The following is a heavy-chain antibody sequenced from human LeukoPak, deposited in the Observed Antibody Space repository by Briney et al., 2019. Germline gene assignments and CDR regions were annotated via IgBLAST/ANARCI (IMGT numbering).Heavy chain of an antibody. Sequence: GASVKISCKASGYTFTGYYMHWVRQAPGQGLEWMGWINPNSGGTNYAQKFQGRVTMTRDTSISTAYMELSRLRSDNTAVYYCARAPEETIFPGLDVWGKGTTVTVSS. D-gene: IGHD3-9*01. CDR1: GYTFTGYY. V-gene: IGHV1-2*02. CDR3: ARAPEETIFPGLDV. CDR2: INPNSGGT. J-gene: IGHJ6*04.